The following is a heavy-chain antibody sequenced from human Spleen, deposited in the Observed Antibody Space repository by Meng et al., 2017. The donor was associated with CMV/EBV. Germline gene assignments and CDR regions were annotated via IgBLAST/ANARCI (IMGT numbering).Heavy chain of an antibody. D-gene: IGHD3-3*01. J-gene: IGHJ4*02. CDR1: GFTFNSYA. CDR2: ISGSGGST. CDR3: AKDRGFGVVIILGY. Sequence: GGSLRLSCGASGFTFNSYAMSWVRQAPGKGLEWVSGISGSGGSTYYADPVKGRFTISRDNSKNTLYLQMNSLRAEDTAVYYCAKDRGFGVVIILGYWGQGTLVTVSS. V-gene: IGHV3-23*01.